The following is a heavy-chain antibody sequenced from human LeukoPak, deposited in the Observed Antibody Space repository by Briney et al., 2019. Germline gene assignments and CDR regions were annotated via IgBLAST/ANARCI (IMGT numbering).Heavy chain of an antibody. CDR3: ARTYYYDSSGYYSYWFDP. J-gene: IGHJ5*02. D-gene: IGHD3-22*01. V-gene: IGHV1-2*02. CDR2: INPNSGGT. CDR1: GYTFTGYY. Sequence: ASVKVSCKASGYTFTGYYMHWVRQAPGQGLEWMGWINPNSGGTNYAQKFQGRVTITRNTSISTAYMELSSLRSEDTAVYYCARTYYYDSSGYYSYWFDPWGQGTLVTVSS.